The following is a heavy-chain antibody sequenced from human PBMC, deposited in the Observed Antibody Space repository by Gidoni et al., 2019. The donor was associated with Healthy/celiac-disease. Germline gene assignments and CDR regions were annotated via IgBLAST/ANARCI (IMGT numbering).Heavy chain of an antibody. Sequence: EVQLVESGGGLVQPGRSLRLSCAASGFTFDVYAMHWGRQAPGKGLEWVSGISWNSGSIGYADSVKGRFTISRDNAKNSLYLQMNSLRAEDTALYYCAKGLAYYYDSSGSPDYWGQGTLVTVSS. CDR2: ISWNSGSI. J-gene: IGHJ4*02. V-gene: IGHV3-9*01. CDR1: GFTFDVYA. CDR3: AKGLAYYYDSSGSPDY. D-gene: IGHD3-22*01.